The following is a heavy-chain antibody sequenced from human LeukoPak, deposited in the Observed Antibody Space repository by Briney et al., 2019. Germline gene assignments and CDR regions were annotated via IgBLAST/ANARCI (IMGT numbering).Heavy chain of an antibody. Sequence: GGSLRLSCAASGFTFSSYAMSWVRQAPGKGLEWLSATSGSGGSTYYADSVKGRFTISRDNSKNTLYLQMNSLRAEDTAVYYCAKNRRYSYGYADYWGQGTLVTVSS. CDR2: TSGSGGST. V-gene: IGHV3-23*01. D-gene: IGHD5-18*01. J-gene: IGHJ4*02. CDR1: GFTFSSYA. CDR3: AKNRRYSYGYADY.